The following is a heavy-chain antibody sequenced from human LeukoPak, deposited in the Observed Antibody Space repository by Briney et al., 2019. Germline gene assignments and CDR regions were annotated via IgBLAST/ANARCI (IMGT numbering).Heavy chain of an antibody. CDR1: GGSISSYY. Sequence: SETLSLTCTVSGGSISSYYWSWIRQPPGKGLEWIGSIYYSGSTYYNPSLKSRVTISVDTSKNQFSLKLTSVTAADTAVYYCARNVGWYSHDSWGQGTLVTVSS. CDR3: ARNVGWYSHDS. J-gene: IGHJ4*02. D-gene: IGHD6-19*01. CDR2: IYYSGST. V-gene: IGHV4-59*08.